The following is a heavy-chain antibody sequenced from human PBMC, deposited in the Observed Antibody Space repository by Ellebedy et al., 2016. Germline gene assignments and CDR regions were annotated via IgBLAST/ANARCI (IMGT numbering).Heavy chain of an antibody. CDR3: ARAIESDHDASDI. Sequence: ASVKVSCXASGYSFTAFYMHWVRQAPGQGLEWMGVLNPSDGTKNYAQKFQDRIIMTRDTSTSTVYMELRSLRSEDSAIYYCARAIESDHDASDIWGQGTMVTVSS. V-gene: IGHV1-46*01. J-gene: IGHJ3*02. CDR2: LNPSDGTK. CDR1: GYSFTAFY.